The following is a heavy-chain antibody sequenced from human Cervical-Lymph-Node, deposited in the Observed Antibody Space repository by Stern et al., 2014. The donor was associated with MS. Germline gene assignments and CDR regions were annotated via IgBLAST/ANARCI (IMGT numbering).Heavy chain of an antibody. J-gene: IGHJ4*02. CDR3: ASAYSGSHYYFDY. V-gene: IGHV3-33*01. Sequence: DQLVESGGGVVQPGRSLRLSCAASGFSFSCYAMHWVRQAPGKGLEWVALIWYDGSNPYYADSVTGRFTISRDNFKNTLYLQMNSLRAEDTAVYYCASAYSGSHYYFDYWGQGTLVTVSS. CDR1: GFSFSCYA. CDR2: IWYDGSNP. D-gene: IGHD6-13*01.